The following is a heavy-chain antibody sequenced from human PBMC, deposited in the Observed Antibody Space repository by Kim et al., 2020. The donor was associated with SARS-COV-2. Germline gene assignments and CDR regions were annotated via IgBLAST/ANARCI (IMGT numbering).Heavy chain of an antibody. J-gene: IGHJ4*02. D-gene: IGHD5-12*01. Sequence: KNDDGTTDYAAPVKGRFTISRDVSQTTLYLQMNSLKTEDTAIYYCTTMASASFDYWGQGTLVTVSP. CDR2: KNDDGTT. V-gene: IGHV3-15*01. CDR3: TTMASASFDY.